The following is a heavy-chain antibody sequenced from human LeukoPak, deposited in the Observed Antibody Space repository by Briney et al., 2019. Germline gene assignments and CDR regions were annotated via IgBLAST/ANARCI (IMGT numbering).Heavy chain of an antibody. CDR2: IYYSGST. Sequence: SETLSLTCTVSGGSISSSSYYWGWIRQPPGKGLEWIGSIYYSGSTYYNPSLKSRVTISVDTSKNQFSLKLSSVTAADTAVYYCARYCSGGSCWGGSAEFDYWGQGTLVTVSS. J-gene: IGHJ4*02. CDR3: ARYCSGGSCWGGSAEFDY. D-gene: IGHD2-15*01. CDR1: GGSISSSSYY. V-gene: IGHV4-39*07.